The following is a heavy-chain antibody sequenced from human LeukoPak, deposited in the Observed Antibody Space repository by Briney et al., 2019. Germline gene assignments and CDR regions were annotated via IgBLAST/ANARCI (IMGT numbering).Heavy chain of an antibody. D-gene: IGHD5-18*01. CDR3: ARGRYSCGYRPGYYYYMDV. Sequence: SETLSLTCAVYGGSFSGYYWSWIRQPPGKGLEWIGEINHSGSTNYNPSLKSRVTISVDTSKNQFSLKLSSVTAADTAVYYCARGRYSCGYRPGYYYYMDVWGKGTTVTVSS. CDR1: GGSFSGYY. CDR2: INHSGST. V-gene: IGHV4-34*01. J-gene: IGHJ6*03.